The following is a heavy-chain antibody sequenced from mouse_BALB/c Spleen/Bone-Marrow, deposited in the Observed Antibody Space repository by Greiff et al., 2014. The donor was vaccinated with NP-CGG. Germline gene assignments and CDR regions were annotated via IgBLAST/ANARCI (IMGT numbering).Heavy chain of an antibody. V-gene: IGHV1-5*01. Sequence: VQLKQSGTVLARPGTSVKMSCKASGYSFTSYWMHWVKQRPGQGLEWIGVIYLGNSDTSYNQKFKGKAKLTAVTSASTAYMELSSRTNEDSAVYYCTRRNYRYDGFAYWGQGTLVTVSA. CDR1: GYSFTSYW. CDR3: TRRNYRYDGFAY. D-gene: IGHD2-14*01. CDR2: IYLGNSDT. J-gene: IGHJ3*01.